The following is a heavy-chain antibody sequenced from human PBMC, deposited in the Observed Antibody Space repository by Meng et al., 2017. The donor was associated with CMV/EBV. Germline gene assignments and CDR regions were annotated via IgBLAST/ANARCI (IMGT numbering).Heavy chain of an antibody. J-gene: IGHJ4*02. D-gene: IGHD6-13*01. CDR2: IYYSGST. CDR1: GGSVSSGSYY. CDR3: ARSLGARRTGIAAAGFDY. V-gene: IGHV4-61*01. Sequence: SETLSLTCTVSGGSVSSGSYYWSWIRQPPGKGLEWIGYIYYSGSTNYNPSLKSRVTISVDTSKNQFSLKLSSVTAADTAVYYCARSLGARRTGIAAAGFDYWGQGTLVTVSS.